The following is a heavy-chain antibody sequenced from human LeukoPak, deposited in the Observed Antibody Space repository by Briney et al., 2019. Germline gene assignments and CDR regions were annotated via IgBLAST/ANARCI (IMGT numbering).Heavy chain of an antibody. V-gene: IGHV3-30*18. CDR2: ISYDGSNK. Sequence: GRSLRLSCAASGFTFSSYGMHWVRQAPGKGLEWVAVISYDGSNKYYADSVKGRFTISRDNSKNTLYLQMNSLRAEDTAVYYCAKDAVGGFDPWGQGTLVTVSS. CDR1: GFTFSSYG. CDR3: AKDAVGGFDP. J-gene: IGHJ5*02. D-gene: IGHD3-16*01.